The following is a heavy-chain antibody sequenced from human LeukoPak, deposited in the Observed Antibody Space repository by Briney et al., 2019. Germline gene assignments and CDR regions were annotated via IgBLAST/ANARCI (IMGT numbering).Heavy chain of an antibody. CDR1: GGSISSYY. Sequence: SETLSLTCTVSGGSISSYYWSWIRQPPGKGLEWIGYIYYSGSTNYNPSLKSRVTISVDTSKNQFSLKLSSVTAADTAVYYCAGEDYSYYASNIWGQGTMVTVSS. V-gene: IGHV4-59*01. D-gene: IGHD3-10*01. CDR2: IYYSGST. J-gene: IGHJ3*02. CDR3: AGEDYSYYASNI.